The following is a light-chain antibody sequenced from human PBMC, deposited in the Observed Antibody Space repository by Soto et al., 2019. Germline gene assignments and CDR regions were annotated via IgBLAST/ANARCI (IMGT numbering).Light chain of an antibody. CDR3: QQYGGSPPTT. CDR2: GAS. Sequence: EFVLTQSPGTLSLSPGERATLSCRASQSVSSRYLAWYQQKPGQAPRLLIYGASSRATGIPDRFSGSGSGTDFTLTIRRLEPEDFAVYYCQQYGGSPPTTFGPGTRVDIK. CDR1: QSVSSRY. J-gene: IGKJ3*01. V-gene: IGKV3-20*01.